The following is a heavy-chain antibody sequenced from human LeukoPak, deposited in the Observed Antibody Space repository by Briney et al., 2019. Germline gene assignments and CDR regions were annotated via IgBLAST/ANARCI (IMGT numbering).Heavy chain of an antibody. D-gene: IGHD2-21*02. J-gene: IGHJ4*02. CDR2: ISYDGSNK. CDR3: ARDRGNDFNSYFFDY. Sequence: HAGGSLRLSCAASGFTFSSYAMHWVRQAPGKGLEWVAVISYDGSNKYYADSVKGRFTISRDNAKNSLYLQMNSLRAEDTAVYYCARDRGNDFNSYFFDYWGQGILVTVSS. CDR1: GFTFSSYA. V-gene: IGHV3-30*04.